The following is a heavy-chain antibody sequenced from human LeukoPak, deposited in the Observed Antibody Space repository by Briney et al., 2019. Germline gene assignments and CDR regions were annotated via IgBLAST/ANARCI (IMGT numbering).Heavy chain of an antibody. J-gene: IGHJ3*02. D-gene: IGHD3-3*01. CDR3: AKDTYYDFWSGYYNPGAFDI. CDR2: ISGSGGST. CDR1: GGSISSYY. V-gene: IGHV3-23*01. Sequence: ETLSLTCTVSGGSISSYYWGWVRQAPGKGLEWVSAISGSGGSTYYADSVKGRFTISRDNSKNTLYLQMNSLRAEDTAVYYCAKDTYYDFWSGYYNPGAFDIWGQGTMVTVSS.